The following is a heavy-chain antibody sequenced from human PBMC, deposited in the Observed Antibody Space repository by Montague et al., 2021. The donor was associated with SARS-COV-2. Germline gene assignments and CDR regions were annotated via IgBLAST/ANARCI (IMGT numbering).Heavy chain of an antibody. D-gene: IGHD4-11*01. Sequence: SETLSLTCSVSGGSISDYYWSWIRQPPKKGLEWIGEINHSGSTNYNPSLKSRVTISVDTSKNQFSLKLSSVTAADTAVYYCACGEITTRGLIYYYGMDVWGQGTTVTVSS. V-gene: IGHV4-34*01. J-gene: IGHJ6*02. CDR2: INHSGST. CDR1: GGSISDYY. CDR3: ACGEITTRGLIYYYGMDV.